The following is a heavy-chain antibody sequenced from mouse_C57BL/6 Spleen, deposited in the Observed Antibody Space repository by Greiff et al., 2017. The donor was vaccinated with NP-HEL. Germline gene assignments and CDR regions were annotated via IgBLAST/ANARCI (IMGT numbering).Heavy chain of an antibody. CDR1: GFSLTSYG. V-gene: IGHV2-5*01. D-gene: IGHD2-1*01. CDR2: IWRGGST. CDR3: AKGIYYGNYSAMDY. Sequence: VQLQQSGPGLVQPSQSLSITCTVSGFSLTSYGVHWVRQSPGKGLEWLGVIWRGGSTDYNAAFMSRLSITKDNSKSQVFFKMNSLQADDTAIYYCAKGIYYGNYSAMDYWGQGTSVTVSS. J-gene: IGHJ4*01.